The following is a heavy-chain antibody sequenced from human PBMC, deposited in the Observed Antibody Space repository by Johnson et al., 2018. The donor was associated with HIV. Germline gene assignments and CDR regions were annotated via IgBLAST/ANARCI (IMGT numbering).Heavy chain of an antibody. Sequence: VQLVESGGGLVQPGGSLRLSCAASGFTFSSYAMHWVRQAPGKGLEWVAVISYDGSNQYYATAYAASVKGRFTISRDDSKNTAYLQMNSLKTEDTAVYYCTSEWDIVATISPDAFDIWGHGTMVTVSS. CDR2: ISYDGSNQYYAT. CDR1: GFTFSSYA. D-gene: IGHD5-12*01. V-gene: IGHV3-73*01. CDR3: TSEWDIVATISPDAFDI. J-gene: IGHJ3*02.